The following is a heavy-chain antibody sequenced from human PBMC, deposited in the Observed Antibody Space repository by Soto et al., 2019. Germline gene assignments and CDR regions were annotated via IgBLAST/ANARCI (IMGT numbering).Heavy chain of an antibody. CDR3: ARALRYYYGSGSYYTDYYYGMDV. CDR2: ISYDGSNK. V-gene: IGHV3-30-3*01. Sequence: QVQLVESGGGVVQPGRSLRLSCAASGFTFSSYAMHWVRQAPGKGLEWVAVISYDGSNKYYADSVKGRFTISRDNSKNTXXLXMXXLRAEDTAVYYCARALRYYYGSGSYYTDYYYGMDVWGQGTTVTVSS. CDR1: GFTFSSYA. J-gene: IGHJ6*02. D-gene: IGHD3-10*01.